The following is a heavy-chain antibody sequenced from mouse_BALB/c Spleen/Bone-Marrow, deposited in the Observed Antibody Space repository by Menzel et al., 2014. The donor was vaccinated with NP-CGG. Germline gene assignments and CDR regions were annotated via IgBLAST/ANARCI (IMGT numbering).Heavy chain of an antibody. Sequence: VKLMESGAELMKPGASVKISCKATGYTFSSYWIEWVKQRPGHGLEWIGEILPGRGSTNYNEKFKGKATFTSDTSSNTAYTQLSSLTSEDSAVYYCARWDTTAMDYWGQGTSVTVSS. CDR2: ILPGRGST. J-gene: IGHJ4*01. CDR1: GYTFSSYW. CDR3: ARWDTTAMDY. D-gene: IGHD1-1*01. V-gene: IGHV1-9*01.